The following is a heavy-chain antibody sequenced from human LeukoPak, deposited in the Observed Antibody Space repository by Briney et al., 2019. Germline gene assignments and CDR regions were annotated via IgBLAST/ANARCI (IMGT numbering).Heavy chain of an antibody. CDR2: IYPGDSDT. Sequence: GESLKISCKGSGYSFTSYWIGWVRQMPGKGLEWMGIIYPGDSDTRYSPSFQGQVTISADKSISTAYLQWSSLKASDTAMYYCARHAGATDYYYYMDVWGKGTTVTVSS. J-gene: IGHJ6*03. V-gene: IGHV5-51*01. CDR1: GYSFTSYW. CDR3: ARHAGATDYYYYMDV. D-gene: IGHD1-26*01.